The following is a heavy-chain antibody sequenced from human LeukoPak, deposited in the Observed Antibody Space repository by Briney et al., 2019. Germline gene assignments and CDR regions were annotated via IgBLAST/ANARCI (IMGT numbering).Heavy chain of an antibody. Sequence: GGALSLSCAASGFPFSSYEMKGGRQAAGKGLEWGSYISSIASTIYYAASVKCRFTISRDNANHSLYLQMNSLRAEDTAVYYCARDLITIFGVATGGLDYWGQGTLVTVSS. CDR2: ISSIASTI. CDR3: ARDLITIFGVATGGLDY. J-gene: IGHJ4*02. CDR1: GFPFSSYE. D-gene: IGHD3-3*01. V-gene: IGHV3-48*03.